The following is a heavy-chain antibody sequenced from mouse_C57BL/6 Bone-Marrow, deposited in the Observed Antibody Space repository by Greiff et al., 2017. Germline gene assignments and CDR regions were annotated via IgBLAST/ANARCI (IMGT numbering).Heavy chain of an antibody. J-gene: IGHJ4*01. V-gene: IGHV1-26*01. CDR3: ARRGYYSNYEDFCYYAMDY. CDR1: GYTFTDYY. CDR2: INPNNGGT. D-gene: IGHD2-5*01. Sequence: VQLQQSGPELVKPGASVKISCKASGYTFTDYYMNWVKQSHGKSLEWIGDINPNNGGTSYNQKFKGKATLTVDKSSSTAYMELRSLTSEDSAVYYCARRGYYSNYEDFCYYAMDYWGQGTSVTVSS.